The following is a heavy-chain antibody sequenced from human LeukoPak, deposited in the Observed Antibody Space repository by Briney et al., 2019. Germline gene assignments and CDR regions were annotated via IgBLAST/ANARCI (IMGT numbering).Heavy chain of an antibody. J-gene: IGHJ6*02. V-gene: IGHV3-11*04. Sequence: GGSLRLSCAASGFTFSDYYMSWIRQAPGKGMEWVSYISSSGSTIYYADSVKGRFTISRDNAKNSLYLQMNSLRAEDTAVYYCARHRGYCSSTSCYISYYYYYCMDVWGQGTTVTVSS. D-gene: IGHD2-2*02. CDR3: ARHRGYCSSTSCYISYYYYYCMDV. CDR2: ISSSGSTI. CDR1: GFTFSDYY.